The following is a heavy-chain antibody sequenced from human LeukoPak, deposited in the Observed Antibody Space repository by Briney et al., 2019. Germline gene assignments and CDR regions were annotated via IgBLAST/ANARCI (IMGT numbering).Heavy chain of an antibody. J-gene: IGHJ4*02. CDR3: ARDGSYYYGTGTYSYFDY. CDR1: GFTFGDYA. V-gene: IGHV3-49*04. Sequence: GGSLRLSCTASGFTFGDYAMSWVRQAAGKGLEWVGFIRSKAYGGTTEYAASVKGRFTISRDNAKNSLYLQMDSLRAEDTAVYYCARDGSYYYGTGTYSYFDYWGQGTLVTVSS. CDR2: IRSKAYGGTT. D-gene: IGHD3-10*01.